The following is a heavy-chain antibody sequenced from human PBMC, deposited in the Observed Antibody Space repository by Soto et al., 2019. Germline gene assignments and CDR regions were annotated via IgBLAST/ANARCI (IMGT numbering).Heavy chain of an antibody. D-gene: IGHD6-19*01. CDR2: IWYDGSNK. CDR1: GFTFSSYG. Sequence: GGSLRLSCAASGFTFSSYGMHWVRQAPGKGLEWVAVIWYDGSNKYYADSVKGRFTISRDNSKNTLYLQMNSLRAEDTAVYYCARDEGYSSGWYYYYYGMDVWGQGTTVTVSS. J-gene: IGHJ6*02. CDR3: ARDEGYSSGWYYYYYGMDV. V-gene: IGHV3-33*01.